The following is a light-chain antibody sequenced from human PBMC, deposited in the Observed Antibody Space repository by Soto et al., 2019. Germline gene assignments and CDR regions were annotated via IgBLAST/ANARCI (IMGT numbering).Light chain of an antibody. CDR3: SSYTSSSTWV. Sequence: QSALTQTASVSGSPGQSITISCTGTSSDVGAYNYVSWYQQHPGKAPKLMIYEVSNRPSGVSDRFSGSRSGNTASLTISGLQAEDESDYYCSSYTSSSTWVFGGGTKVTVL. V-gene: IGLV2-14*01. J-gene: IGLJ3*02. CDR2: EVS. CDR1: SSDVGAYNY.